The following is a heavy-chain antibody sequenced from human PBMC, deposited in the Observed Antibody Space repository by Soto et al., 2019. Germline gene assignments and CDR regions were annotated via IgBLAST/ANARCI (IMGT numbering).Heavy chain of an antibody. CDR2: IYYSGST. V-gene: IGHV4-59*01. Sequence: SSETLSLTCTVSGGSISSYYWSWIRQPPGKGLEWIGYIYYSGSTNYNPSLKSRVTISVDTSKNQFSLKLSSVTAADTAVYYCARGAYYDFWSGYFGMDVWGQGTTATVSS. CDR1: GGSISSYY. D-gene: IGHD3-3*01. CDR3: ARGAYYDFWSGYFGMDV. J-gene: IGHJ6*02.